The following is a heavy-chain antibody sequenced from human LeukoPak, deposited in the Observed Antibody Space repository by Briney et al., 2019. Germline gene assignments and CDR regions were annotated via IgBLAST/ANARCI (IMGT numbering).Heavy chain of an antibody. CDR1: GFTFSSYS. Sequence: GGSLRLSCAASGFTFSSYSMTWVRQAPGKGLEWVSSISPSSSYIFYSDSLKGRFTISRDNAKNSLYLQMNSLRVEDTAVYYCVRHRTASDYWGLGALVTVSS. CDR2: ISPSSSYI. J-gene: IGHJ4*02. V-gene: IGHV3-21*01. CDR3: VRHRTASDY. D-gene: IGHD3-16*02.